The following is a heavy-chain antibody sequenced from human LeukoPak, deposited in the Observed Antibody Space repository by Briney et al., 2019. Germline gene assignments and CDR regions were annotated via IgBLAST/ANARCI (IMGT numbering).Heavy chain of an antibody. V-gene: IGHV3-48*03. D-gene: IGHD5-24*01. J-gene: IGHJ4*02. Sequence: GGSLRLSWAASGFSCGGYDMNWGRQAPGKGLERVSYMSRSGSTIYYADSVKGRFTIRRENSKNSLFLQMNSMKDEDTAVYYCARVGWLQFSGLDSWGQGTLVTVSS. CDR3: ARVGWLQFSGLDS. CDR2: MSRSGSTI. CDR1: GFSCGGYD.